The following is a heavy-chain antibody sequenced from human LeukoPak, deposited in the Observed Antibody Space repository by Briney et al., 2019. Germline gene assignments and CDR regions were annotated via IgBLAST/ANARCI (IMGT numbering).Heavy chain of an antibody. CDR2: INHSGST. CDR1: GGSFSGYY. Sequence: SETLSLTCAVYGGSFSGYYWSWIRQPPGKGLEWIGEINHSGSTNYNPSLKSRVTISVDTSKNQFSLKLSSVTAADTAVYYCARDVTTSVGKRPYYYYYMDVWGKGTTVTISS. V-gene: IGHV4-34*01. J-gene: IGHJ6*03. D-gene: IGHD4-17*01. CDR3: ARDVTTSVGKRPYYYYYMDV.